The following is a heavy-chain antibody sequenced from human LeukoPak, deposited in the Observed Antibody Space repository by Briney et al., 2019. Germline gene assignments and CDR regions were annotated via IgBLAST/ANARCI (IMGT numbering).Heavy chain of an antibody. CDR3: ARDQGYCTSTSCYSVGGYFDY. D-gene: IGHD2-2*01. CDR1: GFTFNTYG. CDR2: ISSDGDNK. J-gene: IGHJ4*02. Sequence: GGSLRLSCAASGFTFNTYGLHWVRQAPGKGLKWVAVISSDGDNKYYADSVKGRFTISRDNSKNALYLQMNSLGAEDAAVYYCARDQGYCTSTSCYSVGGYFDYWGQGALVTVSS. V-gene: IGHV3-30-3*01.